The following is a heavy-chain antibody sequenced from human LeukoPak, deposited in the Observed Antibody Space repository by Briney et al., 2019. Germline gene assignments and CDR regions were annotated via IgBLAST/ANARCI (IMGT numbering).Heavy chain of an antibody. V-gene: IGHV3-7*03. Sequence: GGSLRLSCAASGFTFSSYWMSWVRQAPGKGLEWVANIKQDGSEKYYVDSVKGRFTISRDKSKNTLYLQMNNLRAEDTAVYYCAKDLRGFEYWGQGILVTVSS. CDR1: GFTFSSYW. D-gene: IGHD3-10*01. J-gene: IGHJ4*02. CDR3: AKDLRGFEY. CDR2: IKQDGSEK.